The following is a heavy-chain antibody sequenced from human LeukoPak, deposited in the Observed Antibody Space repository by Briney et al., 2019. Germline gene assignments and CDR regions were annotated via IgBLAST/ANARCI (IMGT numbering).Heavy chain of an antibody. CDR2: INWNGGST. CDR1: GFTSSSYS. CDR3: ARGTGSGSWGAFDI. D-gene: IGHD1-26*01. Sequence: GGSLRLSCAASGFTSSSYSMNWVRQAPGKGLEWVSGINWNGGSTGYADSVKGRFTISRDNAKNSLYLQMNSLRAEDTALYHCARGTGSGSWGAFDIWGQGTMVTVSS. V-gene: IGHV3-20*01. J-gene: IGHJ3*02.